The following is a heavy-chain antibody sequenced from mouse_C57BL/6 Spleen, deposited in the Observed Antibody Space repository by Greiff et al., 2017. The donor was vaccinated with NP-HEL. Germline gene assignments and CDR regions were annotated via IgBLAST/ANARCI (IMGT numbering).Heavy chain of an antibody. Sequence: QVQLKESGAELARPGASVKLSCKASGYTFTSYGISWVKQRTGQGLEWIGEIYPRSGNTYYNEKFKGKATLTADKSSSTAYMELRSLTSEDSAVYFCARGDDYDAGSAMDYWGQGTSVTVSS. CDR2: IYPRSGNT. J-gene: IGHJ4*01. CDR3: ARGDDYDAGSAMDY. CDR1: GYTFTSYG. V-gene: IGHV1-81*01. D-gene: IGHD2-4*01.